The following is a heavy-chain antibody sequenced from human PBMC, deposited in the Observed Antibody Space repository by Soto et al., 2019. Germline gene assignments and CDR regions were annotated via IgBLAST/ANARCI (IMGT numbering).Heavy chain of an antibody. J-gene: IGHJ4*02. CDR1: GDSVFDGRW. CDR2: THHNGGT. Sequence: QVQLQESGPGLVKPSGTLSLTCAVSGDSVFDGRWWSWVSLPPGKGLEWIGETHHNGGTNYNPSLKCQVTKSVDKSHKPLPLNQTSVTDADTAVYYCAREGGYHLECWGQGTLVTVSS. D-gene: IGHD1-26*01. V-gene: IGHV4-4*02. CDR3: AREGGYHLEC.